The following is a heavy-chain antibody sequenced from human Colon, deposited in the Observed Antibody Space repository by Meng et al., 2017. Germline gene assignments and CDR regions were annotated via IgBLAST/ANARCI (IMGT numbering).Heavy chain of an antibody. CDR1: GYIFTTYG. V-gene: IGHV1-18*01. J-gene: IGHJ4*02. Sequence: QVQLVQSGAEVKEPGASVKVSCKASGYIFTTYGISWVRQAPGEGLEWMGWISAYNGNTNSAQKFQDRVTMTTDTSTNTAYMELRSLRSDDTAMYYCARDRQWLGSDYWGQGTLVTVSS. CDR3: ARDRQWLGSDY. D-gene: IGHD6-19*01. CDR2: ISAYNGNT.